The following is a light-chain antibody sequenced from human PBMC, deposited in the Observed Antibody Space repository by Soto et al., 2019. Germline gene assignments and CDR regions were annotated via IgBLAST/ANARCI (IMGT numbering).Light chain of an antibody. V-gene: IGKV3-15*01. Sequence: DIVLTQSPGTLSLSPGERGTLPCRASQSVGSNLAWYQHKPGQAPRLLIYDASTRATGVPATFSGSGSGTEFTLTISSLQSDDFAIYYCQHYNMWPHMLSFGGGTKVEIK. CDR2: DAS. CDR3: QHYNMWPHMLS. CDR1: QSVGSN. J-gene: IGKJ4*01.